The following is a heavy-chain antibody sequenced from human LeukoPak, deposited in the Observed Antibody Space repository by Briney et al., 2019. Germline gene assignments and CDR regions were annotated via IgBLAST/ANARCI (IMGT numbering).Heavy chain of an antibody. CDR2: LYSGSDT. J-gene: IGHJ2*01. D-gene: IGHD3-10*01. CDR3: ARVGDHFHWYLDL. Sequence: GGSLTLSCAASGFSVSLNYMNWVRQAPGKGLEWASILYSGSDTYYADSVKGRFTISRDNSKNMLFLHMNSLRAEDTAVYYCARVGDHFHWYLDLWGRGTLVTVSS. CDR1: GFSVSLNY. V-gene: IGHV3-53*01.